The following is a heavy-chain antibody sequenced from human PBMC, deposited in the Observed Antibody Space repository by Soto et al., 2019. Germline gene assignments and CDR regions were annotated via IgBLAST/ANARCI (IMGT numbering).Heavy chain of an antibody. Sequence: PSETLSLTCTVSGGSISSSTYYWGWMRQPPGKGLEWIASFFIGGNTYYNPSLKSRVTISVDTSKNQFSLKLSSVTAADTAVYYCARGAAAAMDFDYWGQGTLVTVSS. J-gene: IGHJ4*02. V-gene: IGHV4-39*07. CDR2: FFIGGNT. D-gene: IGHD2-2*01. CDR1: GGSISSSTYY. CDR3: ARGAAAAMDFDY.